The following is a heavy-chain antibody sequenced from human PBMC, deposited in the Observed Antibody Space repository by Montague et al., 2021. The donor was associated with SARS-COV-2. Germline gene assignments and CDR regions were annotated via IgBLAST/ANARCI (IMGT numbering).Heavy chain of an antibody. CDR1: GGSIGSSNW. CDR3: ARDSSGWSRFDY. V-gene: IGHV4-4*02. Sequence: SETLSLTCAVSGGSIGSSNWWSWVRQPPGKGLEWIGEIYHSGSTNYNPSLKSRVTISVDKSKNQFSLKLSPVTAADTAVYYCARDSSGWSRFDYWGQGTLVTVSS. D-gene: IGHD6-19*01. CDR2: IYHSGST. J-gene: IGHJ4*02.